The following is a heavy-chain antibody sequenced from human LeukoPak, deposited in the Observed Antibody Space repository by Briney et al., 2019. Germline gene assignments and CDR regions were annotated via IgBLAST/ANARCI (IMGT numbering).Heavy chain of an antibody. V-gene: IGHV4-4*07. D-gene: IGHD2-15*01. CDR2: IYTSGST. Sequence: SETLSLNCTVSGGSISNYYWSWIRQPAGKGQEWIGRIYTSGSTNYNPSLKSRVTMSVDTSKNQFSLKLSSVTAADTAVYYCAREATLGYCSGGTCYSAYYFDYWGQGTLVTVSS. CDR3: AREATLGYCSGGTCYSAYYFDY. J-gene: IGHJ4*02. CDR1: GGSISNYY.